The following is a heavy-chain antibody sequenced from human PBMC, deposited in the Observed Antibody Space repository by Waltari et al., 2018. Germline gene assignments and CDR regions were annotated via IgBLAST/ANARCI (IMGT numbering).Heavy chain of an antibody. Sequence: QVQLQQWGAGLLKPSETLSLTCAVYGGSFSGYYWSWIRQPPGKGLEWIGEINHSGSTNYNPSLKSRVTISVDTSKNQFSLKLSSVTAADTAVYYCARSQGGVVIGDDNWIDPWGQGTLVTVSS. D-gene: IGHD3-3*01. J-gene: IGHJ5*02. CDR2: INHSGST. V-gene: IGHV4-34*01. CDR3: ARSQGGVVIGDDNWIDP. CDR1: GGSFSGYY.